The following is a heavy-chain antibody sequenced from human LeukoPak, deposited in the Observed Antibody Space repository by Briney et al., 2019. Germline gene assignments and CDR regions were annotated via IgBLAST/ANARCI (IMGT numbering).Heavy chain of an antibody. J-gene: IGHJ4*02. V-gene: IGHV4-59*08. CDR2: IYYSGST. D-gene: IGHD3-22*01. CDR1: GGSMSSFY. Sequence: SETLSLTCSVSGGSMSSFYWGWIRQPPGGGLEWIGSIYYSGSTYYNPSLRSRVTISVDTSKNQFSLKLNSVTAADTAVYYCGRYISSGVDYWGQGTLVTVSS. CDR3: GRYISSGVDY.